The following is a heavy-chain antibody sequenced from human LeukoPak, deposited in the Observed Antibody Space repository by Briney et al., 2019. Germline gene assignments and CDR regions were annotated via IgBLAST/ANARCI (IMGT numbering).Heavy chain of an antibody. D-gene: IGHD3-9*01. Sequence: PSQTLSLTCTVSGSSISSGGYYWSWIRQHPGKGLEWIGYIYYSGSTYYNPSLKSRVTISVDTSKNQFSLKLSSVTAADTAVYYCARGLDYDILSGYYRDWYFDLWGRGTLVTVSS. V-gene: IGHV4-31*03. CDR2: IYYSGST. J-gene: IGHJ2*01. CDR1: GSSISSGGYY. CDR3: ARGLDYDILSGYYRDWYFDL.